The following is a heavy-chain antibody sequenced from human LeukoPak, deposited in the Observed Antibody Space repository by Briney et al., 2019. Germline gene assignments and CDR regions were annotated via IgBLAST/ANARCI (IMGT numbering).Heavy chain of an antibody. J-gene: IGHJ4*02. CDR3: ARVQTDSRGWYHFDY. CDR1: GITFSTST. CDR2: ISGSSSTI. D-gene: IGHD6-19*01. V-gene: IGHV3-48*02. Sequence: GGSLRLSCAASGITFSTSTMNWVRQAPGKGLEWVSYISGSSSTIYYADSEKGRFTVSRDNAGNSLYLQMNNLRDDDTAVYFCARVQTDSRGWYHFDYWGQGTLVTVSS.